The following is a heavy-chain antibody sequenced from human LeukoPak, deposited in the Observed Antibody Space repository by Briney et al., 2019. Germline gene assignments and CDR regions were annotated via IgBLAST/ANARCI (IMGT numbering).Heavy chain of an antibody. CDR3: AKFEHIVVVTAILRDAFDI. Sequence: GGSLRLSCAASGFTVSSSYMSWVRQAPGKGLEWVSVFYSGGKTYYTDSAKGRFAISRDNSKNTLYLQMNSLRAEDTAVYYCAKFEHIVVVTAILRDAFDIWGQGTMVTVSS. CDR2: FYSGGKT. J-gene: IGHJ3*02. CDR1: GFTVSSSY. V-gene: IGHV3-53*01. D-gene: IGHD2-21*02.